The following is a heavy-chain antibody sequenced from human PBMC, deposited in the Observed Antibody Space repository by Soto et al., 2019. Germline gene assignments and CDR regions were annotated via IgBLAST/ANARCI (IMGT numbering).Heavy chain of an antibody. CDR3: AGIAVAWYYVMDV. V-gene: IGHV4-39*01. Sequence: QLQLQESGPGLVKPSETLSLTCTVSGGSISSSSYYSGWIRQPPGKGLEWIGRIHYSGSNYYNPYLKSRLNISVDTANNQFSLKVRSVTAADTAVYYCAGIAVAWYYVMDVWGQGTTVTVSS. D-gene: IGHD6-19*01. CDR2: IHYSGSN. J-gene: IGHJ6*02. CDR1: GGSISSSSYY.